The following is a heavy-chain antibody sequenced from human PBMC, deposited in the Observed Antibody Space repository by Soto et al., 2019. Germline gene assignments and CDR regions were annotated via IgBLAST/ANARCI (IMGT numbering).Heavy chain of an antibody. CDR1: GYTFTSYG. CDR3: ARGYCSSTSGYDYNDYVSGADY. D-gene: IGHD2-2*01. V-gene: IGHV1-18*04. J-gene: IGHJ4*02. CDR2: ISAYNGNT. Sequence: QVQLLQSGAEVKKPGASVKVSCQASGYTFTSYGVTWVRQAPGQGLEWMGWISAYNGNTNYAQKFQGRVTMTTDTSTTIAYMELRSLRSDDTAIYYCARGYCSSTSGYDYNDYVSGADYWGQGTLVTVSS.